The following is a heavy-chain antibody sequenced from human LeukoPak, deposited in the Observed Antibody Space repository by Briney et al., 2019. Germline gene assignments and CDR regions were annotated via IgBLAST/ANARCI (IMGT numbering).Heavy chain of an antibody. CDR2: INPGDGST. CDR1: GYTLTSYY. J-gene: IGHJ4*02. D-gene: IGHD4-23*01. Sequence: ASVNVSCKASGYTLTSYYMNWVRQAPGQGLEWMGLINPGDGSTTYAQKFQGRVTMTRDTSTSTVYMELSSLRSEDTAVYYCFVITLGYWGQGTLVTVSS. CDR3: FVITLGY. V-gene: IGHV1-46*01.